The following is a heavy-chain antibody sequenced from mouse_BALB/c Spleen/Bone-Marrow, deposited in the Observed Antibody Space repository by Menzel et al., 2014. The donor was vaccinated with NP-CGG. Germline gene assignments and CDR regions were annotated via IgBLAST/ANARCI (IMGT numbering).Heavy chain of an antibody. J-gene: IGHJ2*01. Sequence: EVKLEESGGGLVQPGGSLKLSCAASGFTLSSYTMSWVRQTPEKRLEWVAYISNGGGSTYYPDTVKGRFTISRDNAKNTLYLQMSSLKSEDTAMYYCARRSAATYYFDYWGQGTTLTVSS. V-gene: IGHV5-12-2*01. D-gene: IGHD1-2*01. CDR3: ARRSAATYYFDY. CDR1: GFTLSSYT. CDR2: ISNGGGST.